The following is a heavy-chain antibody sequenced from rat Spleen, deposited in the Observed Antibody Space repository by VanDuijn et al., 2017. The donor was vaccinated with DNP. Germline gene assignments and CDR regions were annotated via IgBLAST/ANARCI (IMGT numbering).Heavy chain of an antibody. CDR2: IWAIGNT. Sequence: QVQLKESGPGLMQPSETLSLTCTVSGFSLTSNGVGWVRQPLGKGLVWMGTIWAIGNTNYSSAVQSRLSISRDTSNSQVFLRMNSLQTEDTAIYFCTREREPSNNPYYFDCWGQGVMVTVSS. D-gene: IGHD1-10*01. J-gene: IGHJ2*01. CDR1: GFSLTSNG. CDR3: TREREPSNNPYYFDC. V-gene: IGHV2-72*01.